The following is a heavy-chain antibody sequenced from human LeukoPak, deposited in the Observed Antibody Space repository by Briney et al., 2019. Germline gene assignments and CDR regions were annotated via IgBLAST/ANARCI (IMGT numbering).Heavy chain of an antibody. Sequence: GGSLRLSCAASGFTFSSYGMTWVRQAPGKGLEWVSYISSSSSTIYYADSVKGRFTISRDNSKNTLYLQMNSLRAEDTAVYYCAKDQGPSSSFDPWGQGTLVTVSS. CDR1: GFTFSSYG. CDR2: ISSSSSTI. J-gene: IGHJ5*02. D-gene: IGHD2-15*01. V-gene: IGHV3-48*01. CDR3: AKDQGPSSSFDP.